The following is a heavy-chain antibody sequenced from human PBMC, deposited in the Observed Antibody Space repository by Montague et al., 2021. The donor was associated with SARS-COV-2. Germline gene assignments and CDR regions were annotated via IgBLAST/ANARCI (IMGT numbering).Heavy chain of an antibody. D-gene: IGHD6-19*01. J-gene: IGHJ3*02. Sequence: SKTLSLTCTVSGGSISSGSYYWSWIRQPPGKGLEWIGYIYYSGSTNYNPSLKSRVTISVDTSKNQFSLKLSSVTAADTAVYYCVRGSGWMGNAFDIWGQGAMVTVSS. CDR2: IYYSGST. V-gene: IGHV4-61*01. CDR3: VRGSGWMGNAFDI. CDR1: GGSISSGSYY.